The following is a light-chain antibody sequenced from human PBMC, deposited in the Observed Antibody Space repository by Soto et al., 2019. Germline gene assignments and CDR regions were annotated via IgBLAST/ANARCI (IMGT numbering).Light chain of an antibody. Sequence: QSVLTQPPSVSGAPGQRGTISCTGSSSNIGAGYDVHWYQQLPGTAPKLLIYGNSNRPSGVPDRFSGSKSGTSASLAITGLQAEDEADYYCQSYDSSFNYVFGTGTKLTVL. V-gene: IGLV1-40*01. J-gene: IGLJ1*01. CDR1: SSNIGAGYD. CDR3: QSYDSSFNYV. CDR2: GNS.